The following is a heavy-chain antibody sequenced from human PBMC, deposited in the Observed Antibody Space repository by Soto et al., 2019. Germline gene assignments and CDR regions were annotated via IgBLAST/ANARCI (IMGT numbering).Heavy chain of an antibody. V-gene: IGHV5-51*01. CDR2: IYPGVSDT. CDR1: RYSFTSYW. J-gene: IGHJ4*02. CDR3: VRPLDSSGCYDY. Sequence: PGQSLKISWRVSRYSFTSYWLGWVPQTAGKSLEWMGLIYPGVSDTGYRPPFHGQVTTSADKSISAAFLQWRSLKASVTALYYCVRPLDSSGCYDYWGKGTPVTAPS. D-gene: IGHD6-19*01.